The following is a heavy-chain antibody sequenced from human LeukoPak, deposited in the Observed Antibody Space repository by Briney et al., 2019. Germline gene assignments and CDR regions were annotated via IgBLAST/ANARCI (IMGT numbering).Heavy chain of an antibody. J-gene: IGHJ4*02. CDR2: ISYDGSNK. CDR1: GFTFSSYA. D-gene: IGHD1-7*01. Sequence: GGSLRLACAASGFTFSSYAMHWVRQAPGKGLEWVAVISYDGSNKYYADSVKGRFTISRDNSKNTLYLQMYSLRAEDTAVYYCARDYITGTYYFDYWGQGTLVTVSS. V-gene: IGHV3-30-3*01. CDR3: ARDYITGTYYFDY.